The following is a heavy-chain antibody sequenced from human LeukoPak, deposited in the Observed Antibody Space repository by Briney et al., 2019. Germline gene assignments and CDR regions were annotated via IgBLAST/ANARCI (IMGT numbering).Heavy chain of an antibody. CDR1: GGSISRYY. D-gene: IGHD2-15*01. Sequence: PSETLSLTCTVSGGSISRYYWSWVRQPPGEGVEWVGYIYYSGSTNYHPSLKSRVTISVDTSKNQVSLKLSSVTAADTAVYYCARRGFFDYWGQGPLVTVSS. J-gene: IGHJ4*02. CDR3: ARRGFFDY. V-gene: IGHV4-59*08. CDR2: IYYSGST.